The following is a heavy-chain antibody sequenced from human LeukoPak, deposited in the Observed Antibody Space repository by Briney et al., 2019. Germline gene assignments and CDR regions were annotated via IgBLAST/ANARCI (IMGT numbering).Heavy chain of an antibody. V-gene: IGHV4-34*01. D-gene: IGHD3-22*01. CDR3: SRQVVGNDY. Sequence: SETLSLTCAVYGESSFSSYYWSWIRQTPGGALEWIGEINHSGYTNYNPFLKSRVTLSIDTSKNQFSLRLNSVTAADTAVYYCSRQVVGNDYWGQGTLVTVSS. CDR2: INHSGYT. CDR1: GESSFSSYY. J-gene: IGHJ4*02.